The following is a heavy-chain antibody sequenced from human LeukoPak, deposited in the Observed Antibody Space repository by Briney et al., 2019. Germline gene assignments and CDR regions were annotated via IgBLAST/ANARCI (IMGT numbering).Heavy chain of an antibody. J-gene: IGHJ4*02. CDR1: GFTFDDYA. V-gene: IGHV3-23*01. Sequence: GGSLRLSCAASGFTFDDYAMHWVRQAPGKGLEWVSAISGSGGSTYYADSVKGRFTISRDNSKNTLYLQMNSLRAEDTAVYYCAKDLRVYDSSGYDFDYWGQGTLVTVSS. CDR2: ISGSGGST. D-gene: IGHD3-22*01. CDR3: AKDLRVYDSSGYDFDY.